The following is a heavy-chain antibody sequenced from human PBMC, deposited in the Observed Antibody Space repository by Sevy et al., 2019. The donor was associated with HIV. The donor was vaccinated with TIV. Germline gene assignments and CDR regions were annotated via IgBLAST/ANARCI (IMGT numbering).Heavy chain of an antibody. V-gene: IGHV4-59*08. CDR2: VSHSGNT. Sequence: SETLSLTCTVSGDSINTYYWSWIRQPPGKGLEWIGYVSHSGNTNYKPSLKSRVSMSLDTSRNQFSLKVKSVTAADTAVYYCARLRWDLVVVPGATPGCYFDYWGQGTLVTVSS. D-gene: IGHD2-2*01. CDR3: ARLRWDLVVVPGATPGCYFDY. CDR1: GDSINTYY. J-gene: IGHJ4*03.